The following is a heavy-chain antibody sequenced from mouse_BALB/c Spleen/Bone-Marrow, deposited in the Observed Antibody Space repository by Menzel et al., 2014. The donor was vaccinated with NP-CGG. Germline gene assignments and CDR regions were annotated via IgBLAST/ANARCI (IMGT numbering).Heavy chain of an antibody. D-gene: IGHD4-1*02. V-gene: IGHV7-3*02. CDR2: IRNRANGYTT. J-gene: IGHJ1*01. CDR1: GFTFTDYY. CDR3: TRAQLGQYFDV. Sequence: VQLKESGGGLVQPGGSLNLSCATSGFTFTDYYMNWVRQPPGKALEWLGFIRNRANGYTTEYSASVKGRFTISRDNSQSILYLQMNTLRAEDSATYYCTRAQLGQYFDVWGAGTTVTVSS.